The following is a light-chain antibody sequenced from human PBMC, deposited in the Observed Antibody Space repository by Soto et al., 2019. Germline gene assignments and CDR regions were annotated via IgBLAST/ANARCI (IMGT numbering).Light chain of an antibody. CDR2: DAS. CDR1: QSVGRF. Sequence: EIVLTQSPATLSLSPGERATLSCRASQSVGRFLAWYQQKVGQAPRLVIYDASDRASGIPPRFSGSGSGTAFTLTISSLEPEDFAVYYCQQRSDRPPLTFGGGTKVDI. CDR3: QQRSDRPPLT. J-gene: IGKJ4*01. V-gene: IGKV3-11*01.